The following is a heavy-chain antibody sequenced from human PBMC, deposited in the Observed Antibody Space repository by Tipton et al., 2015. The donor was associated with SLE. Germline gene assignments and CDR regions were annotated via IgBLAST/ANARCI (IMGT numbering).Heavy chain of an antibody. Sequence: TLSLTCTVSGAPITTSEYFWGWIRQPPGKGLEWIGIFYYGGNTYYNPSLKSPVSISAGTSKNQFSLKLNSVTAADTAVYYCARGYCGGGVCYGRGFFDHWGQGNLVTVSS. CDR3: ARGYCGGGVCYGRGFFDH. CDR2: FYYGGNT. J-gene: IGHJ4*02. D-gene: IGHD2-8*02. V-gene: IGHV4-39*07. CDR1: GAPITTSEYF.